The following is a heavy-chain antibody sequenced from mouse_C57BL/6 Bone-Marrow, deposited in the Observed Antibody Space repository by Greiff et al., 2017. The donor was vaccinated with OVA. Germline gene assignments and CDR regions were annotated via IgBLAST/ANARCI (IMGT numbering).Heavy chain of an antibody. CDR1: GYTFTSYW. J-gene: IGHJ2*01. V-gene: IGHV1-64*01. CDR3: AGRGRSHDFDY. Sequence: QVQLQQPGAELVKPGASVKLSCKASGYTFTSYWMHWVKQRPGQGLEWIGMIHPNSGSTNYNEKFKSKATLTVDKSSSTAYMQLSSLTSEDSAVYVCAGRGRSHDFDYWGQGTTLTVSS. D-gene: IGHD1-1*01. CDR2: IHPNSGST.